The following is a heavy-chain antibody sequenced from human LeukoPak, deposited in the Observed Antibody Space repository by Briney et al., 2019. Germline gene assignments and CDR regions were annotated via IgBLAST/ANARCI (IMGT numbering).Heavy chain of an antibody. CDR3: ARDFGWELPAFDY. CDR1: GGTFSSYA. J-gene: IGHJ4*02. CDR2: IIPIFGTA. D-gene: IGHD1-26*01. V-gene: IGHV1-69*05. Sequence: SVKVSCKASGGTFSSYAISWVRQAPGQGLEWMGGIIPIFGTANYAQKFQGRVTITTDESTSTAYMELSSLRSEDTAVYYCARDFGWELPAFDYWGQGTLVTVSS.